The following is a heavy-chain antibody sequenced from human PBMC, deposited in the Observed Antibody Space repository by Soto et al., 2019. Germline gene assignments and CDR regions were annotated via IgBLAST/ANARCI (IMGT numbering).Heavy chain of an antibody. CDR2: INPNSGGT. Sequence: ASVKVSCKASGYTFTGYYMHWVRQAPGQGLEWMGWINPNSGGTNYAQKFQGWVTMTRDTSISTAYMELSRLRSDDTAVYYCAIAYRDKVYYYGMDVWGQGTTVTVSS. CDR3: AIAYRDKVYYYGMDV. CDR1: GYTFTGYY. V-gene: IGHV1-2*04. J-gene: IGHJ6*02. D-gene: IGHD3-16*01.